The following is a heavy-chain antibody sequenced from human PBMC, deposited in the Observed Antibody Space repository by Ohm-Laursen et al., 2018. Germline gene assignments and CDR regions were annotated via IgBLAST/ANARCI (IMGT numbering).Heavy chain of an antibody. J-gene: IGHJ4*02. D-gene: IGHD1/OR15-1a*01. CDR2: IKQDGSEK. Sequence: SLRLSCAALGFTFSSYWMSWVRQAPGKGLEWVANIKQDGSEKYFLDSVKGRFTFSRDNAKNSVSLQMNSLRGEDTAVYYCARGSGTPWGLYFDHWGQGALVTVSS. CDR1: GFTFSSYW. V-gene: IGHV3-7*01. CDR3: ARGSGTPWGLYFDH.